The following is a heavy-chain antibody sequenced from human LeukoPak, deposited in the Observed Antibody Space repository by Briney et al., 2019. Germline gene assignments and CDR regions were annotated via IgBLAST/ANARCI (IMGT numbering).Heavy chain of an antibody. J-gene: IGHJ4*02. V-gene: IGHV3-21*01. CDR3: ARSTYCSTTTCRYALDY. CDR2: ISSRSNYI. Sequence: GKSLRLSCAASGFTFSTYTINWVRQAPGKGLEWVSSISSRSNYIYYADSVKGRFTISRDNAKNSLFLQMDSLRAEDTALYYCARSTYCSTTTCRYALDYWGQGTLVSVSS. CDR1: GFTFSTYT. D-gene: IGHD2-2*01.